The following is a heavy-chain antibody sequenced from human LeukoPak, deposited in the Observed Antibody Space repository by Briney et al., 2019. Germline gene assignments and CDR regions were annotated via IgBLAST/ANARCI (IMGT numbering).Heavy chain of an antibody. J-gene: IGHJ4*02. D-gene: IGHD3-22*01. V-gene: IGHV1-69*01. CDR3: ARDPYYYDSSGYRHLHYFGY. CDR1: IGTLSSYA. Sequence: ASVKVSRKASIGTLSSYAISWVRPAPGQGREWMGGIIHIFGTANYARKIQGRVTITADESTSTAYMELTSLRSEDTAVYYCARDPYYYDSSGYRHLHYFGYWGQGTLVTVSS. CDR2: IIHIFGTA.